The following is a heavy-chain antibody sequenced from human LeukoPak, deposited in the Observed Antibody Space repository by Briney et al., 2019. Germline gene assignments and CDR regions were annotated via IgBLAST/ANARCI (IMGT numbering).Heavy chain of an antibody. Sequence: SVKVSCKASGGTFSSYAISWVRQAPGQGLEWMGRIIPIFGTANYAQKFQGRVTITTDESTSTAYMELSSLRSEDTAVYYCARGITLGYCSGGSCYATRNKYYYYHMDVWGKGTTVTVSS. D-gene: IGHD2-15*01. CDR1: GGTFSSYA. CDR3: ARGITLGYCSGGSCYATRNKYYYYHMDV. V-gene: IGHV1-69*05. J-gene: IGHJ6*03. CDR2: IIPIFGTA.